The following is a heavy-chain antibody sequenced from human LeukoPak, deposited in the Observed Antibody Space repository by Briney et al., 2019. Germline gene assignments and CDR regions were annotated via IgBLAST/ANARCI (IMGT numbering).Heavy chain of an antibody. V-gene: IGHV3-7*01. J-gene: IGHJ4*02. CDR3: ARPHCSSTSCYDRTAF. Sequence: GGSLRLSCAASGFTFSSYWMSWVRQAPGKGLEWVANIKQDGSEKYYVDSVKGRFTISRDNAKNSLYLQMNSLRAEDTAVYYCARPHCSSTSCYDRTAFRGQGTLVTVSS. CDR2: IKQDGSEK. CDR1: GFTFSSYW. D-gene: IGHD2-2*01.